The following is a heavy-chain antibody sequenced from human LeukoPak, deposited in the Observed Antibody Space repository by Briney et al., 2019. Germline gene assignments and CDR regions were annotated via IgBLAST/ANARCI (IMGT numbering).Heavy chain of an antibody. Sequence: ASVKVSCKASGYTFTGYYMPWVRQAPGQGLEWMGWINPNSGGTNYAQKFQGRVTMTRDTSISTAYMELSRLRSDDTAVYYCARAGVVRIRNWFDPWGQGTLVTVSS. D-gene: IGHD2-2*01. CDR2: INPNSGGT. CDR1: GYTFTGYY. CDR3: ARAGVVRIRNWFDP. J-gene: IGHJ5*02. V-gene: IGHV1-2*02.